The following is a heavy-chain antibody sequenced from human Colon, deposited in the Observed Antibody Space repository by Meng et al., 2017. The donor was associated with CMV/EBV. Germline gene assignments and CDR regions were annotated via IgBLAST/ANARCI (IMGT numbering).Heavy chain of an antibody. V-gene: IGHV1-2*02. CDR2: INPNSGGT. D-gene: IGHD1-14*01. Sequence: ASVKVSCKASGYTFTDHYIQWVRQAPGQGLEWMGWINPNSGGTTYEPNFHGRVTLTRDTSISTVYMEVTRLTSDDTAMYYCARESVGIDAFDIWGQGTMVTVSS. CDR3: ARESVGIDAFDI. CDR1: GYTFTDHY. J-gene: IGHJ3*02.